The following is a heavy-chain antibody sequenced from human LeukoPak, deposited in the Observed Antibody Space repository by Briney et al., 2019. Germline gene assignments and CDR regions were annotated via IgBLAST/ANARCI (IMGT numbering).Heavy chain of an antibody. CDR2: INHSGST. D-gene: IGHD3-10*01. CDR3: ARAVSITMVRGVALPFDH. CDR1: GGSFSGYY. Sequence: PSETLSLTCAVYGGSFSGYYWSWIRQPPGKGLEWIGEINHSGSTNYNPSLKSRVTKSVDTSKNQFPLKLSSVTAADTAVYVCARAVSITMVRGVALPFDHWGQGTLVTVSS. V-gene: IGHV4-34*01. J-gene: IGHJ4*02.